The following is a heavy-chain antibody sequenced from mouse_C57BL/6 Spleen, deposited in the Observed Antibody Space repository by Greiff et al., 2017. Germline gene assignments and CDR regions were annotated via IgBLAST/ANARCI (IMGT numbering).Heavy chain of an antibody. Sequence: QVHVKQPGAELVKPGASVKLSCKASGYTFTSYWMHWVKQRPGQGLEWIGMIHPNSGSTNYNEKFKSKATLTVDKSSSTAYMQLSSLTSEDSAVYYCARVRVYAMDYWGQGTSVTVSS. CDR3: ARVRVYAMDY. J-gene: IGHJ4*01. V-gene: IGHV1-64*01. CDR2: IHPNSGST. CDR1: GYTFTSYW.